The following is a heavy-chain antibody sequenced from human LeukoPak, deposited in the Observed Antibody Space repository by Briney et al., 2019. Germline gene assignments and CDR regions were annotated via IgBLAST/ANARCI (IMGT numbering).Heavy chain of an antibody. CDR1: GGSISSGTHS. J-gene: IGHJ1*01. V-gene: IGHV4-30-2*01. Sequence: SETLSLTCAVSGGSISSGTHSWSWIRQPPGKGLEWIGYTYHSGSTYYNPLLKTRVTMSVDGSKNQFSLKLTSVTAADTAVYYCAGWEQQLGAEYFQHWGQGTLVTVSS. CDR2: TYHSGST. D-gene: IGHD6-13*01. CDR3: AGWEQQLGAEYFQH.